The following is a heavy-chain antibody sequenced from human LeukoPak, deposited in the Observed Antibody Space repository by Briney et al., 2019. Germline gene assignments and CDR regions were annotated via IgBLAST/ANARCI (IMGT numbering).Heavy chain of an antibody. Sequence: GRSLRLSCGASGFTFDDYAMHWVRQAPGKGLEWVSGISWNSGSIGYADSVKGRFTISRDNAKNSLYLQMNSLRAEDTALYYCAKDMYSSSWYWFDPWGQGTLVTVSS. J-gene: IGHJ5*02. CDR2: ISWNSGSI. CDR3: AKDMYSSSWYWFDP. D-gene: IGHD6-13*01. CDR1: GFTFDDYA. V-gene: IGHV3-9*01.